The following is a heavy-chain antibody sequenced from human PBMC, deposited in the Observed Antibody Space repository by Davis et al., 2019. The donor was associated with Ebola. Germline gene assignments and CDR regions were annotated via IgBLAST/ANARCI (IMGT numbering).Heavy chain of an antibody. CDR2: SRNQENHYNT. J-gene: IGHJ4*02. Sequence: GESLKTSCAASGFTFSSYGMHWVRQAPGKGLEWVGLSRNQENHYNTEYAASVRGRFTITRDDSKKSMYLQMNSLRTEDTAVYYCVTENWYRFESWGQGTLVTVSS. CDR3: VTENWYRFES. CDR1: GFTFSSYG. D-gene: IGHD1/OR15-1a*01. V-gene: IGHV3-72*01.